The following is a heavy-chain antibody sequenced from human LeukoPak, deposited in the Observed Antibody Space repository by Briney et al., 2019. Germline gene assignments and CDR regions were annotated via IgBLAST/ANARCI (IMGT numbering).Heavy chain of an antibody. V-gene: IGHV3-74*01. CDR3: ARAPSEIGGYYPEYFGH. Sequence: GGSLRLSCAASGFTSRTYWMHCVHHAPGKGLVWVSRIKSDGSTNYADSVKGRFTISRDNANNTLSLHMNSLRPEDTGVYYCARAPSEIGGYYPEYFGHWGQGTLVTVSS. D-gene: IGHD3-22*01. CDR1: GFTSRTYW. CDR2: IKSDGST. J-gene: IGHJ1*01.